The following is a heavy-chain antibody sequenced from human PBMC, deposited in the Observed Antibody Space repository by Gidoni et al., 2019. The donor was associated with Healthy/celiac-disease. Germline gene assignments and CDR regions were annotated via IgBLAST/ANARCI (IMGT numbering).Heavy chain of an antibody. CDR3: TTDKGWRDYYGMDV. Sequence: EVQLVESGGGLVKPGGSLRLSCAASGFTFSNAWMSWVRQAPGKGLEWVGRIKSKTDGGTTDYAAPVKGRFTISRDDSKNTLYLQMNSLKTEDTAVYYCTTDKGWRDYYGMDVWGQGTTVTVSS. V-gene: IGHV3-15*01. CDR2: IKSKTDGGTT. D-gene: IGHD6-19*01. J-gene: IGHJ6*02. CDR1: GFTFSNAW.